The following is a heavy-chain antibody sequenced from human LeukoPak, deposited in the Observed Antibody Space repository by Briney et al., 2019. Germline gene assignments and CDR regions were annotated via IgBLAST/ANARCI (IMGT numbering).Heavy chain of an antibody. D-gene: IGHD6-19*01. CDR1: GFTFSTHS. CDR2: ISSSSSYI. Sequence: PGGSLRLSCAASGFTFSTHSMNWVRRAPGKGLEWVSSISSSSSYIFYADSVKGRFTISRDNAKDSLYLQLNSLRAEDTAVYYCARDLMAVAGTGFDYWGQGTLVTVSS. V-gene: IGHV3-21*01. CDR3: ARDLMAVAGTGFDY. J-gene: IGHJ4*02.